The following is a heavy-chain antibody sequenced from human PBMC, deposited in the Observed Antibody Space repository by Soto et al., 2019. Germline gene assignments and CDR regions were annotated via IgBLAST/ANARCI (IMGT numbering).Heavy chain of an antibody. CDR3: ATSENYNAFDI. CDR2: ISSASSTM. D-gene: IGHD1-1*01. Sequence: EVQLVESGGGLVQPGGSLRLSCVASGFTFSRFSMNWVRQAPRKGLEWISYISSASSTMSYADSVKGRFTISRDNANNLLYLQMNSLRDEDTAVYYCATSENYNAFDIWCQGTMVTVSS. J-gene: IGHJ3*02. CDR1: GFTFSRFS. V-gene: IGHV3-48*02.